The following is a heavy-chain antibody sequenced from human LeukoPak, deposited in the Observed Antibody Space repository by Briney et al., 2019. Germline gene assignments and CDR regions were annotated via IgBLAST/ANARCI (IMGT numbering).Heavy chain of an antibody. CDR1: GYTFTSYG. CDR2: ISAYNGNT. V-gene: IGHV1-18*01. D-gene: IGHD6-19*01. CDR3: ARDQSQWLVPYYYYMDV. J-gene: IGHJ6*03. Sequence: GASVKVSCKASGYTFTSYGISWVRQAPGQGLEWMGWISAYNGNTNYAQKLQGRVTMTTDTSTSTAYMELRSLRSDDTAVYYCARDQSQWLVPYYYYMDVWGKGTTVTVSS.